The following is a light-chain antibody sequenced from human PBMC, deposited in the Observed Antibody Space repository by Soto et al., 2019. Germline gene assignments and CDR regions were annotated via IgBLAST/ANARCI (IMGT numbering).Light chain of an antibody. CDR3: QQYFASSWT. CDR2: AAS. V-gene: IGKV3-20*01. CDR1: QSISSTY. J-gene: IGKJ1*01. Sequence: EIVLTQSPGTLSLSPGERATLSCRASQSISSTYLAWYRQKSGQAPRLLIYAASSRATGIPDRFSGSGSGTDFNLTISRLEPEDFAVYYCQQYFASSWTFGQGIRVEIK.